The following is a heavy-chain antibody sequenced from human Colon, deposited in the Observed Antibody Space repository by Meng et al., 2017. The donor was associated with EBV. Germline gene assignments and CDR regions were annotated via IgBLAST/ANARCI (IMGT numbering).Heavy chain of an antibody. J-gene: IGHJ4*02. CDR3: ARVPTTGYKDH. D-gene: IGHD3-9*01. CDR2: VSHTGRA. V-gene: IGHV4-34*01. CDR1: CGSFSRYV. Sequence: QVRRRQLAPRSLTPSETPSPNCTVNCGSFSRYVWSWLRQPPGKGMEWIGEVSHTGRANYNPSLKSRVTISVDASEKQFSLRLTSVTAADSAVYYCARVPTTGYKDHWGQGTLVTVSS.